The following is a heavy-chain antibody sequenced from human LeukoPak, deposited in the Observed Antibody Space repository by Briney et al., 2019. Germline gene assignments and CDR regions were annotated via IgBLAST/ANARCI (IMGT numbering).Heavy chain of an antibody. CDR1: GGSISSSGYY. J-gene: IGHJ4*02. CDR3: ARRADIVVVPAAFDY. Sequence: SETLSLTCTVSGGSISSSGYYWGWIRQPPGKGLEWIGSIYYSGSTYYNPSLKSRVTISVDTSKNQFSLKLSSVTAADTAVYYCARRADIVVVPAAFDYWGQGTLVTVSS. V-gene: IGHV4-39*01. CDR2: IYYSGST. D-gene: IGHD2-2*01.